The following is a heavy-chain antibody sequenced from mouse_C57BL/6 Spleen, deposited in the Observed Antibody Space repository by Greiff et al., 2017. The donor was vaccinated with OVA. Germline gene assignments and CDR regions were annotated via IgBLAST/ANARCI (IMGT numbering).Heavy chain of an antibody. V-gene: IGHV1-72*01. CDR3: ARRDDYGGDFDY. D-gene: IGHD2-4*01. J-gene: IGHJ2*01. Sequence: QQSCKASGYTFTSYWMHWVKQRPGRGLEWIGRIDPNSGGTKYNEKFKSKATLTVDKPSSTAYMQLSSLTSEDSAVYYCARRDDYGGDFDYWGQGTTLTVSS. CDR2: IDPNSGGT. CDR1: GYTFTSYW.